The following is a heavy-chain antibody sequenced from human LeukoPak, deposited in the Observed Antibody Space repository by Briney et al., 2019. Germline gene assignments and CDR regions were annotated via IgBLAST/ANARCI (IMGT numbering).Heavy chain of an antibody. CDR1: GGSISSSSYY. D-gene: IGHD3-10*01. Sequence: SETLSLTCTVSGGSISSSSYYWGWIRQPPGKGLEWIGSIYYSGSTYYNPSLKSRVTISVDTSKNQFSLKLSSVTAADTAVYYCARLDSGSLRRAVTQDAFDIWGQGTMVTVSS. V-gene: IGHV4-39*07. J-gene: IGHJ3*02. CDR2: IYYSGST. CDR3: ARLDSGSLRRAVTQDAFDI.